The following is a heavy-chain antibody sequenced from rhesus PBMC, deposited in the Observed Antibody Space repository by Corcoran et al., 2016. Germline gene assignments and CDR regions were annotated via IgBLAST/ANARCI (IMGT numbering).Heavy chain of an antibody. J-gene: IGHJ4*01. CDR2: IGGESSGT. CDR1: GYAVSSSYG. CDR3: ARTGPRGLIDAFDI. V-gene: IGHV4-127*01. D-gene: IGHD3-22*01. Sequence: QVQLQESGPGLVKPSETLSLICTVSGYAVSSSYGWSWIRHSPGRGLEWIVFIGGESSGTYYNPSRRRRVTFFKDTSKDQFSLKLHFMTAADTAVYYCARTGPRGLIDAFDIWGQGVLVTVSS.